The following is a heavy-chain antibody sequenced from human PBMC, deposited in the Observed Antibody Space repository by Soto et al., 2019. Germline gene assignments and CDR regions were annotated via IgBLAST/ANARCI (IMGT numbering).Heavy chain of an antibody. V-gene: IGHV1-3*01. D-gene: IGHD5-18*01. CDR3: ARDRHSVGPRARDAFNV. CDR2: LNPDTGNT. Sequence: QVQLVQSGAELKKPGASVNISCTASGFTFSDNLINWVRQAPGQGLEWMGWLNPDTGNTRYSETFQGRVTIARHSSASIAYLELSDVENADTALYCCARDRHSVGPRARDAFNVWGHGTMITVSS. J-gene: IGHJ3*01. CDR1: GFTFSDNL.